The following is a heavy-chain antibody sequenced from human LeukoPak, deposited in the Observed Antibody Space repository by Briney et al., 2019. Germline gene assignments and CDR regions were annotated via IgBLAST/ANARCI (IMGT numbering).Heavy chain of an antibody. D-gene: IGHD5-12*01. CDR2: IYYSGST. V-gene: IGHV4-59*01. CDR3: ARASRRYSGYDY. Sequence: SETPSLTCTVSGGSISSYYWSWIRQPPGKGLEWIGYIYYSGSTNYNPSLKSRVTISVDTSKNQFSLKLSSATAADTAVYYCARASRRYSGYDYWGQGTLVTVSS. CDR1: GGSISSYY. J-gene: IGHJ4*02.